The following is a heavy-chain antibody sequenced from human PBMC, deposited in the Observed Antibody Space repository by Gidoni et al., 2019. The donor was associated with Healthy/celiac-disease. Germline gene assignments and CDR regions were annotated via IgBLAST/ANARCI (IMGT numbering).Heavy chain of an antibody. J-gene: IGHJ4*02. V-gene: IGHV4-4*02. CDR2: IYHSGST. Sequence: QVQLQESGPGLVKPSGTLYLTCAVSGGSISRSNWWSWVSQPPGKGLEWIGEIYHSGSTTSNPSLKSRVTISVDKSKNQFSLNLSSVTAADTAVYYWARGYYDSSGPGYYFDYWGQGTLVTVSS. D-gene: IGHD3-22*01. CDR3: ARGYYDSSGPGYYFDY. CDR1: GGSISRSNW.